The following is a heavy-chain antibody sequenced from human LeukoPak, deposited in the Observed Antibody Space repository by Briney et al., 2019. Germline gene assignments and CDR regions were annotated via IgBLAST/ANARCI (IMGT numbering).Heavy chain of an antibody. CDR3: ARVVGYCSSTSCYTGRYYYMDV. J-gene: IGHJ6*03. Sequence: GGSLRLSCAASGFTVSSNYMSWVRQAPGKGLEWVSFIYSGGSTYYPDSVKGRFTISRDNSKNTLYLQMNSLRAEDTVVYYCARVVGYCSSTSCYTGRYYYMDVWGKGTTVTVSS. D-gene: IGHD2-2*02. V-gene: IGHV3-53*01. CDR2: IYSGGST. CDR1: GFTVSSNY.